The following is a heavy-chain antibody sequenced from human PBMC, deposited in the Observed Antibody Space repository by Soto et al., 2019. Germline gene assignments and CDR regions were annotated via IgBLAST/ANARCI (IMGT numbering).Heavy chain of an antibody. V-gene: IGHV3-30*18. CDR2: ISYDGSNQ. D-gene: IGHD2-21*02. CDR3: AQVGGNSPIDY. CDR1: GFTFSSYG. J-gene: IGHJ4*02. Sequence: QVQLVESGGGVVQPGRSLRLSCAASGFTFSSYGMHWVRQAPGKGLEWVAVISYDGSNQYYADSVKGRFTISRDNSKNTLYLQMNSLRAEDTAVYYDAQVGGNSPIDYWGQGTLVTVSS.